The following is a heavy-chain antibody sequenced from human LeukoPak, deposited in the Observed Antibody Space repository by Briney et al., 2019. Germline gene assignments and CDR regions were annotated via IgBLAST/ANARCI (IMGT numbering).Heavy chain of an antibody. CDR1: GFTFSDYY. J-gene: IGHJ6*02. D-gene: IGHD3-10*01. V-gene: IGHV3-11*06. CDR2: ISSSSSYI. CDR3: ASELLWFGELNYYGMDV. Sequence: GGSLRLSCAASGFTFSDYYMSWIRQAPGKGLEWVSSISSSSSYIYYADSVKGRFTISRDNAKNSLYLQMNSLRAEDTAVYYCASELLWFGELNYYGMDVWGQGTTVTVSS.